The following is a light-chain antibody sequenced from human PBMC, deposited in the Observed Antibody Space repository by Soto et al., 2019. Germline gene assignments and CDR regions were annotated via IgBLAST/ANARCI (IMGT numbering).Light chain of an antibody. Sequence: QSVLTQPASVSGSPGQSITISCTGTSSDIGVYNYVSWFQQHPGKAPKLMIYEVNNRPSGVSDRFSGSKSGNTASLTISGLQAEDEADYYCTSFTTTNTWVFGGGTKLTVL. J-gene: IGLJ3*02. CDR2: EVN. V-gene: IGLV2-14*01. CDR1: SSDIGVYNY. CDR3: TSFTTTNTWV.